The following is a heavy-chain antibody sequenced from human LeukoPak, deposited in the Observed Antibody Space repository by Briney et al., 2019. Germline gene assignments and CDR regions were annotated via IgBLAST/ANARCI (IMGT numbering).Heavy chain of an antibody. CDR2: ISSSSSTI. Sequence: GGSLRLSCAASGFTFSSYSMNWVRQAPGKGLERVSYISSSSSTIYYADSVKGRFTISRDNAKNSLYLQMNSLRAEDTAVYYCARTSDFWSGYHDYWGQGTLVTVSS. CDR3: ARTSDFWSGYHDY. D-gene: IGHD3-3*01. J-gene: IGHJ4*02. CDR1: GFTFSSYS. V-gene: IGHV3-48*01.